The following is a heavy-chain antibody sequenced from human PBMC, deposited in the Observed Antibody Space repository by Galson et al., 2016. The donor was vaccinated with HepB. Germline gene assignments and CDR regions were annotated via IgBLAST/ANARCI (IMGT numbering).Heavy chain of an antibody. V-gene: IGHV4-34*01. CDR1: GGSFSSYY. Sequence: SETLSLTCAVYGGSFSSYYWNWIRQPPGKGLEWIGEINLSGNTNYNPSLKSRVSISLDTSKNQFSLRPGSVTAADTGVYYCARVQKGVVVTWFYYCVDVWGKGTTVTVSS. D-gene: IGHD2-21*02. J-gene: IGHJ6*03. CDR2: INLSGNT. CDR3: ARVQKGVVVTWFYYCVDV.